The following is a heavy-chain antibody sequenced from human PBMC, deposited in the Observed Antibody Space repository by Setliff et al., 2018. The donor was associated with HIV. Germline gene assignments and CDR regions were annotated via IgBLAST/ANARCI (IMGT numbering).Heavy chain of an antibody. CDR1: GYTFTSYG. V-gene: IGHV1-18*01. D-gene: IGHD3-10*01. J-gene: IGHJ6*03. CDR3: ARVERITMVRGGYMDV. Sequence: GASVKVSYKASGYTFTSYGISWGRQAPGQGLEWMGWISAYNGKTNYAQKLQGRVTMTTDTSTSTAYMELRSLRSDDTAVYYCARVERITMVRGGYMDVWGKGTTVTVSS. CDR2: ISAYNGKT.